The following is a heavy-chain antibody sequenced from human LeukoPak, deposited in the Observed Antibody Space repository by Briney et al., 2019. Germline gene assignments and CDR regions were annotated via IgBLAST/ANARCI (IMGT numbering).Heavy chain of an antibody. D-gene: IGHD1-26*01. Sequence: SGGGLIQPGRSLRLSCAASGFTFSSYAMHWVRQAPGKGLEWVAVISYDGSNKYYADSVKDRFTISRENSKNTLYLQMNSLRAEDTAVYYCARMELNGMDVWGQGTTVTVSS. CDR2: ISYDGSNK. J-gene: IGHJ6*02. V-gene: IGHV3-30-3*01. CDR1: GFTFSSYA. CDR3: ARMELNGMDV.